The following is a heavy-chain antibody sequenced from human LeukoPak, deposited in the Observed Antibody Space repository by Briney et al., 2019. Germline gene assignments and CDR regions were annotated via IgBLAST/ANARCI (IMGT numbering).Heavy chain of an antibody. CDR1: GFTFSSYA. CDR3: ATPGSEYCTNGVCTFDY. CDR2: ISGSGGST. V-gene: IGHV3-23*01. D-gene: IGHD2-8*01. J-gene: IGHJ4*02. Sequence: RSGGSLRLSCAASGFTFSSYAMSWVRQAPGKGLEWVSAISGSGGSTYYADSVKGRFTISRDNSKNALYLQMNSLRAEDTAVYYCATPGSEYCTNGVCTFDYWGQGTLVTVSS.